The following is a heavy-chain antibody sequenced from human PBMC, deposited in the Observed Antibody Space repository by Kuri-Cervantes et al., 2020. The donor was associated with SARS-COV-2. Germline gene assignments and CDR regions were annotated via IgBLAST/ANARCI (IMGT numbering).Heavy chain of an antibody. D-gene: IGHD3-16*01. CDR3: ARRGTIAWFDP. CDR1: GGPISSSSYY. Sequence: GSLRLSCTVSGGPISSSSYYWGWIRQPPGKGLEWIGSIYYSGSTYYNPTLRTRVTMSVDTSKNQLSLKLRSVTAADTAVYYCARRGTIAWFDPWGQGILVTVSS. CDR2: IYYSGST. V-gene: IGHV4-39*01. J-gene: IGHJ5*02.